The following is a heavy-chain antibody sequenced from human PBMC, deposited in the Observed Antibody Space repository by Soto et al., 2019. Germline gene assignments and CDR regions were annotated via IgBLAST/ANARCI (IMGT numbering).Heavy chain of an antibody. CDR1: GGSIRSGYY. V-gene: IGHV4-38-2*01. Sequence: SETLSLTCAVSGGSIRSGYYCACIRQPPGKGLEWIGSIYYSGSTYYNPSLKSRVTISVDTSKNQFSLKMSSVTAADTAVYYCARTSKSGDRSGFLPAGFDYWGQGTLVTVSS. D-gene: IGHD3-22*01. CDR3: ARTSKSGDRSGFLPAGFDY. CDR2: IYYSGST. J-gene: IGHJ4*02.